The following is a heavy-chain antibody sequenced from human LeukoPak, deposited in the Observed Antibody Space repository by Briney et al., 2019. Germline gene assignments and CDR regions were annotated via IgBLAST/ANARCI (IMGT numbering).Heavy chain of an antibody. CDR3: AKVTVVVPAPSYGMDV. J-gene: IGHJ6*02. D-gene: IGHD2-2*01. Sequence: PGGSLRLSCVVSGFTFNSYWMSWVRQAPGKGLKWVANIKQDGSEKYYVDSVKGRFTISRDNSKNTLSLQMNSLRAEDTAVYYCAKVTVVVPAPSYGMDVWGQGTTVTVSS. CDR1: GFTFNSYW. V-gene: IGHV3-7*03. CDR2: IKQDGSEK.